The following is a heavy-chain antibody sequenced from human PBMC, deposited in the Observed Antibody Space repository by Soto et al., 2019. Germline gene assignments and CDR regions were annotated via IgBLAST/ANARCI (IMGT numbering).Heavy chain of an antibody. CDR3: AREGSYDTMDY. CDR2: ISSSGSTV. Sequence: GGSLRLSCAASGFIFSSYGMHWVRLAPGKGLEWVSDISSSGSTVYHADSVEGRLTISRDNAKNSLFLQMNSLRAEDTALYYCAREGSYDTMDYWGLGTLVTVSS. D-gene: IGHD3-22*01. V-gene: IGHV3-48*04. CDR1: GFIFSSYG. J-gene: IGHJ4*02.